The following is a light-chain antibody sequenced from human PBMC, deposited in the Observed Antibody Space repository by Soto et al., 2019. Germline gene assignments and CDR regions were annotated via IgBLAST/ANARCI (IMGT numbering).Light chain of an antibody. Sequence: QSALTQPASVSGSPGQSITISCTGTSSDDGRYNYVSWYQQHPDKAPKLMIYDVNNRPSGVSNRFSGSKSGNTASLTISGLQAEDEADYYCSSYTSSSTRVVFGGGTKLTVL. CDR1: SSDDGRYNY. CDR2: DVN. CDR3: SSYTSSSTRVV. V-gene: IGLV2-14*01. J-gene: IGLJ2*01.